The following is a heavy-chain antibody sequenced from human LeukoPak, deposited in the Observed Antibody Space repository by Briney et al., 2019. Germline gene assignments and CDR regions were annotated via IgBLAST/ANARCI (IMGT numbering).Heavy chain of an antibody. V-gene: IGHV1-18*01. Sequence: GASVKVSCKASDYTFTSYGISWVRQAPGQGLEWMGWISAYNGNTNYAQKLQGRVTLTTDTSTSTAYMELRSLTSDDTAVYYCARAGKGDILTGYYFFDYWGQGTLVTVSS. D-gene: IGHD3-9*01. CDR1: DYTFTSYG. CDR3: ARAGKGDILTGYYFFDY. CDR2: ISAYNGNT. J-gene: IGHJ4*02.